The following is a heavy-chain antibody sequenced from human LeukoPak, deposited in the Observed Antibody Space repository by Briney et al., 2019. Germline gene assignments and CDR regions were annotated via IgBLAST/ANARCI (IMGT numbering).Heavy chain of an antibody. CDR2: IYYSGST. CDR1: AGSISSYY. J-gene: IGHJ6*02. D-gene: IGHD2-15*01. CDR3: ARDQKGGSTFYYYYGMDV. V-gene: IGHV4-59*01. Sequence: PSETLSLTCTVSAGSISSYYWSWIRQPPGKGLEWIGYIYYSGSTNYNPSLKSRVTISVDTSKNQFSLKLSSVTAADTAAYYCARDQKGGSTFYYYYGMDVWGQGTTVTVSS.